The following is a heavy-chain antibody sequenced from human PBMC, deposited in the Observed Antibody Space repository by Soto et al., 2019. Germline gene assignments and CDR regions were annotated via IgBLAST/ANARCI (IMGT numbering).Heavy chain of an antibody. J-gene: IGHJ4*02. Sequence: SETLSLTCTVSGGSISSYYWSWIRQPPGKGLEWIGYIYYSGSTNYNPSLKSRVTISVDTSKNQFSLKLSSVTAADTAVYYCARHSRSTNLIDYWGQGTPVTVSS. CDR3: ARHSRSTNLIDY. CDR1: GGSISSYY. D-gene: IGHD1-1*01. CDR2: IYYSGST. V-gene: IGHV4-59*08.